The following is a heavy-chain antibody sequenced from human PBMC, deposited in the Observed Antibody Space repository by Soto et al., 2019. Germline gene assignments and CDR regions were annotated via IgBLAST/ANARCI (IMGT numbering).Heavy chain of an antibody. CDR2: IFYSGKQ. CDR3: AKNLPRTGRFDY. CDR1: GASITSTTYF. V-gene: IGHV4-39*01. J-gene: IGHJ4*02. Sequence: SLTCSLSGASITSTTYFWAWVRPPPGKGLERVGSIFYSGKQDYNTSLNSRTTISVDRSRNQFSLQVSPVTAADTAVYYCAKNLPRTGRFDYWGQGTLVTVSS.